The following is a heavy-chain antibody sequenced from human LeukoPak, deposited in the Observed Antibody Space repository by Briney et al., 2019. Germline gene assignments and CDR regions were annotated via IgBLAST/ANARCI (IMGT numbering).Heavy chain of an antibody. CDR1: GYTFTGYY. CDR3: ARASAEYSSGWYDRLYYFDY. V-gene: IGHV1-2*02. Sequence: ASVKVSCKASGYTFTGYYMHWVRQAPGQGLEWMGWINPNSGGTNYAQKFQGRVTMTRDTSISTAYMELSRLRSDDTAVYYCARASAEYSSGWYDRLYYFDYWGQGTPVTVSS. CDR2: INPNSGGT. J-gene: IGHJ4*02. D-gene: IGHD6-19*01.